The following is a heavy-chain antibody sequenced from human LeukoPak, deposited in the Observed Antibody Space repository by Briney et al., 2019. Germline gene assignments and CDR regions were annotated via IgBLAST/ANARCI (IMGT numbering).Heavy chain of an antibody. CDR3: ARQRDSSGYYPHLSTFDY. Sequence: GASVKVSCKASGYTFSSYAISWVRQAPGQGLEWMGWINAGNGNTKYSQKFQGRVTITRDTSASTAYMELSSLRSEDTAVYYCARQRDSSGYYPHLSTFDYWGQGTLVTVSS. V-gene: IGHV1-3*01. CDR1: GYTFSSYA. D-gene: IGHD3-22*01. J-gene: IGHJ4*02. CDR2: INAGNGNT.